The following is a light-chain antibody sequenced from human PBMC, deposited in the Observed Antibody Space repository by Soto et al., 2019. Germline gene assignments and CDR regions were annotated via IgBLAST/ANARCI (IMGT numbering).Light chain of an antibody. J-gene: IGKJ1*01. Sequence: DIQMTQSPSTLPASVGDRVTITCRASQSISNWLAWYPQKPGTAPKLLIYHASNLESGVPSRFSGSGSGTEFTLTISSLQPDDFATYYCQQYNSYSFGQGTKVDIK. CDR2: HAS. V-gene: IGKV1-5*01. CDR1: QSISNW. CDR3: QQYNSYS.